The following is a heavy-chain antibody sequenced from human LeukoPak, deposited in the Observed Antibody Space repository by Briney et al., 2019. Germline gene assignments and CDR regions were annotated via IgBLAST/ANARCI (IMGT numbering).Heavy chain of an antibody. CDR3: ARGTPVAPADY. CDR1: GYTFTGYY. Sequence: GASVKVSCKASGYTFTGYYMHWVRQAPGQGLEWMGWINPNSGGTNYAQKFQGRVTMTRDTSISAAYMELRRLRSDATAVYYCARGTPVAPADYWGQGTLVTVSS. V-gene: IGHV1-2*02. D-gene: IGHD2-2*01. CDR2: INPNSGGT. J-gene: IGHJ4*02.